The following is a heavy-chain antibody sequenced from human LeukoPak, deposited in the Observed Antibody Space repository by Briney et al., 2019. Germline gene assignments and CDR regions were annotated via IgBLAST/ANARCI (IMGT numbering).Heavy chain of an antibody. V-gene: IGHV4-34*01. Sequence: PSETLSLTCTVSGGSISSYYWSWIRQPPGKGLEWIGEINHSGSTNYNPSLKSRVTISVDTSKNQFSLKLSSVTAADTAVYYCARVAGYSSGWDFDYWGQGTLVTVSS. CDR2: INHSGST. CDR1: GGSISSYY. D-gene: IGHD6-19*01. CDR3: ARVAGYSSGWDFDY. J-gene: IGHJ4*02.